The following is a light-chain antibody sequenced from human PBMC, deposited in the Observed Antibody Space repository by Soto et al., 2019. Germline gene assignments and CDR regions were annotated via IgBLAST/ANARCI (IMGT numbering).Light chain of an antibody. Sequence: QAVVTQPPSASGTPGQRVTISCSGSSSNIGSNTVNWYQQLPGTAPKLLISSNNQRPSGVPDRCSGSKSGTSASLAISGLQSEGEADYYCAAWDDSLNGHVVFGGGTKLTVL. CDR2: SNN. CDR1: SSNIGSNT. J-gene: IGLJ2*01. CDR3: AAWDDSLNGHVV. V-gene: IGLV1-44*01.